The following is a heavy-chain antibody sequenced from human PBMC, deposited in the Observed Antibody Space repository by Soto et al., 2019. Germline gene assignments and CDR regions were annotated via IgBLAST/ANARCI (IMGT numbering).Heavy chain of an antibody. D-gene: IGHD2-2*01. CDR2: IYSGGST. CDR1: GFTVSSNY. CDR3: ARAVVVVVPAAPGVGLDY. Sequence: GGSLRLSCAASGFTVSSNYMTWVRQAPGKGLEWVSVIYSGGSTYYADSVKGRFTISRDNSKNTLYLQMNSLRAEDTAVYYCARAVVVVVPAAPGVGLDYWGQGTLVTVSS. J-gene: IGHJ4*02. V-gene: IGHV3-66*01.